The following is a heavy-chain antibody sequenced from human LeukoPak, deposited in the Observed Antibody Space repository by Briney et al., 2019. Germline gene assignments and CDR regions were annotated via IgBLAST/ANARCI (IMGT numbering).Heavy chain of an antibody. CDR2: IYYSGST. J-gene: IGHJ4*02. CDR3: ARLHYGAGSYFDY. Sequence: SETLSLTYTVSGGSISSSTNYWGWIRQPSGKGLEWIASIYYSGSTYYNPSLKSRVTISADTSKNQFSLKLSSVTAADTAVYYCARLHYGAGSYFDYWGQGTLVTVSS. V-gene: IGHV4-39*01. CDR1: GGSISSSTNY. D-gene: IGHD3-10*01.